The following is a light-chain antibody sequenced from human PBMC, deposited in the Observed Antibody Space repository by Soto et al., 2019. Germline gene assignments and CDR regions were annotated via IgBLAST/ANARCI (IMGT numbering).Light chain of an antibody. CDR2: EVN. J-gene: IGLJ1*01. V-gene: IGLV2-8*01. CDR3: QSYDRSLSLYV. Sequence: QSALTQPPSASGSPGQSVTISCTGTSSDVGFYNYVSWYQQHPDKAPQLMIYEVNKRPSGVPDRFSGSKSGNTASLAITGLQAGDEADYYCQSYDRSLSLYVFGAGTKVTVL. CDR1: SSDVGFYNY.